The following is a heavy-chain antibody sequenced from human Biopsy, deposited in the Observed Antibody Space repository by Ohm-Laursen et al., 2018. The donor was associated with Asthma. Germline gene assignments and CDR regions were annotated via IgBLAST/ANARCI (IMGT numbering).Heavy chain of an antibody. J-gene: IGHJ4*02. V-gene: IGHV3-53*01. CDR2: IYSGGTP. CDR1: GFTFSDYY. D-gene: IGHD3-22*01. CDR3: ARGDSSNWSHYYFDY. Sequence: SLRLSCAASGFTFSDYYMSWIRQAPGKGLEWVSVIYSGGTPRTADSVRGRFTISRDYSKNTLYLQMHSLRAEDTAVYYCARGDSSNWSHYYFDYWGQGTLVTVSS.